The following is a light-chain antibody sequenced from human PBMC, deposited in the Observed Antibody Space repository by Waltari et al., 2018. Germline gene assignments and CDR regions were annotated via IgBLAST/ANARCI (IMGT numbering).Light chain of an antibody. J-gene: IGLJ3*02. CDR3: AIWDDSLSGRV. CDR2: RNN. V-gene: IGLV1-47*01. CDR1: SSNTGSNY. Sequence: QSVLTQPPSASGTPEQRVTISCSGSSSNTGSNYVYWYQQFPRTAPKLLIYRNNQRPSGVSDRFSGSKSGTSASLAISGLRSDDEADYYCAIWDDSLSGRVFGGGTKLTVL.